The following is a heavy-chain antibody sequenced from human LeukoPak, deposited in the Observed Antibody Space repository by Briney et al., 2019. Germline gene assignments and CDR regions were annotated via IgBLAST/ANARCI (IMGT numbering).Heavy chain of an antibody. CDR3: GRCSSGSYNWFDP. CDR2: MYYSGNT. CDR1: GGSISSSSYY. J-gene: IGHJ5*02. V-gene: IGHV4-39*01. Sequence: PSETMSLTCTVSGGSISSSSYYWDWIRQPPGKGLEWIARMYYSGNTYKNPTLKIRVTISADTSKNQFSMKLSSVTAADTAVYYCGRCSSGSYNWFDPWGQGTLVTVSS. D-gene: IGHD1-26*01.